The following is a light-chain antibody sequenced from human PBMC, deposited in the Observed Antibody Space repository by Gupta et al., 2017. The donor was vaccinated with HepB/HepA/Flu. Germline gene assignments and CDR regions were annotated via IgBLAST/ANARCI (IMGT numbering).Light chain of an antibody. Sequence: QSVLTQPPSASGTPGHSVTISCSGSSSNIESNYVYWYQQLPGTAPKLLIYRNNQRPSGVPDRFSASKSGTSASLAISGLRSEDEADYYCAAWDDRLGALFGGGTKLTVL. CDR2: RNN. J-gene: IGLJ3*02. CDR3: AAWDDRLGAL. V-gene: IGLV1-47*01. CDR1: SSNIESNY.